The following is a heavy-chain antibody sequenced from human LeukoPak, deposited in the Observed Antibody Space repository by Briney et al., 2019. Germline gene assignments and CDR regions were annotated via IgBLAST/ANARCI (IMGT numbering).Heavy chain of an antibody. V-gene: IGHV1-18*01. Sequence: ASVKVSCKASGYTFISYGISWMRQAPGQGLEWMGWISAYNGNTNYAQKLQGRVTMTTDTSTSTAYMERRSLRSDDTAVYYSARLKSSTCYFDYWGRGTVVTVSS. J-gene: IGHJ4*02. D-gene: IGHD6-19*01. CDR3: ARLKSSTCYFDY. CDR2: ISAYNGNT. CDR1: GYTFISYG.